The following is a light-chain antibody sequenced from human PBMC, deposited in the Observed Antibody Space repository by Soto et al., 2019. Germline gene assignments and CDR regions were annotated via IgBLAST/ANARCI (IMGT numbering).Light chain of an antibody. J-gene: IGLJ1*01. Sequence: QSARNQPASVSGSPGQSITISCTGTGSDIGSYNYVSWYQHHPGKVPKFIIYDVTNRPSGVSDRFSGSKSGNTASLTISGLQAEDEADYYCNSYTSASTYVFGTGTKVTVL. CDR2: DVT. CDR1: GSDIGSYNY. CDR3: NSYTSASTYV. V-gene: IGLV2-14*03.